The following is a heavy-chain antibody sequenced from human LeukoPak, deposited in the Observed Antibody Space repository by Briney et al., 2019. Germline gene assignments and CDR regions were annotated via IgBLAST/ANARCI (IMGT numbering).Heavy chain of an antibody. Sequence: ASVKVSCKASGYTFTGYYMHWVRQAPGQGLEWMGWINPNSGGTNYAQKFQGRVTMTRDTSISTAYMELSRLRSDDTAVYYCARDLHYYDSSAGYWGQGTLVTVSS. CDR3: ARDLHYYDSSAGY. CDR2: INPNSGGT. V-gene: IGHV1-2*02. J-gene: IGHJ4*02. D-gene: IGHD3-22*01. CDR1: GYTFTGYY.